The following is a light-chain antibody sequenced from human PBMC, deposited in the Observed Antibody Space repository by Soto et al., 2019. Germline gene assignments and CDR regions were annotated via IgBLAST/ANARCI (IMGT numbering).Light chain of an antibody. CDR1: RSIGNW. V-gene: IGKV1-5*03. CDR2: KPT. Sequence: DIQMTQSPSTLSAFVGARVTITCRASRSIGNWLPWYQHKPGKAPKLLIYKPTNLESGVPSRFSGSGSGTEFTLTINSLQPDDFATYYCQQYGNYSPYTFGQGTELEIK. J-gene: IGKJ2*01. CDR3: QQYGNYSPYT.